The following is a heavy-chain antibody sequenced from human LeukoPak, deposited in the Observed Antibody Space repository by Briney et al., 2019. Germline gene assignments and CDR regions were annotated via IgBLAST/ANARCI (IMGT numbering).Heavy chain of an antibody. CDR2: IHTNGYT. D-gene: IGHD2-15*01. CDR3: AGAHSGLYLDS. CDR1: GEPPGTFY. V-gene: IGHV4-4*07. J-gene: IGHJ4*02. Sequence: SETLSPTCTVSGEPPGTFYWSWIRQPAGQGLEYIGRIHTNGYTNYKPSLNSRVTMSVDSSKNQFSLTLRSVTATDTAIYYCAGAHSGLYLDSWGQGTLVTVSS.